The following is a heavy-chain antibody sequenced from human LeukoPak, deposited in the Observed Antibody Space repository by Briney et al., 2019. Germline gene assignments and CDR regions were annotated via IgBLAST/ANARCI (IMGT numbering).Heavy chain of an antibody. D-gene: IGHD3-16*02. Sequence: GGSLRLSCAASGFTCSTYVMSWVRQAPGKGLEWLSLILHNGDSTYYADSVKGGFTISRDNSKNTLYLQMNSLRAEDTAVYYCARLSSFAFDIWGQGTMVTVSS. CDR1: GFTCSTYV. CDR2: ILHNGDST. CDR3: ARLSSFAFDI. J-gene: IGHJ3*02. V-gene: IGHV3-23*01.